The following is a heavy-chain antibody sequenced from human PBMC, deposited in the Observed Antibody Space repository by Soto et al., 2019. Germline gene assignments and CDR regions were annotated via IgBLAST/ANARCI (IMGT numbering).Heavy chain of an antibody. Sequence: GGSLRLSCLASRFSFSYYEMIWVRQAPGEGLEWVSYINSGGHVAYDADSAKGRFTISRNNAKNTLYLQMNGLRSEDTAVYYCARDLRHSRLPGLDVWGQGTTVTVSS. V-gene: IGHV3-48*03. D-gene: IGHD2-15*01. CDR3: ARDLRHSRLPGLDV. J-gene: IGHJ6*02. CDR2: INSGGHVA. CDR1: RFSFSYYE.